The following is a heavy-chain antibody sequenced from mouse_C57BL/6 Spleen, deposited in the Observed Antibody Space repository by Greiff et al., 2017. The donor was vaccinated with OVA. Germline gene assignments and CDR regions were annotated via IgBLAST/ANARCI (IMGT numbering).Heavy chain of an antibody. J-gene: IGHJ2*01. CDR1: GYTFTSYW. Sequence: VQLQQPGAELVKPGASVKVSCKASGYTFTSYWMHWVKQRPGQGLEWIGRIHPSDSDTNYNQKFKGKSTLTVDKSSSTAYMTLSSLTSADSAVCYSALDGHPYYFDDWGQGTTLTVSS. D-gene: IGHD2-3*01. CDR3: ALDGHPYYFDD. V-gene: IGHV1-74*01. CDR2: IHPSDSDT.